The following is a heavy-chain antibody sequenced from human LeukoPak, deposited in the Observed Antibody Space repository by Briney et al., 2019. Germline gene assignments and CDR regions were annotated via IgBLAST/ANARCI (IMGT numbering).Heavy chain of an antibody. Sequence: SETLSLTCTVSGGSISSGSYYWSWIRQPAGKGLEWIGRIYTSGSTNYNPSLKSRVIISVDTSKKQFSLKLSCVTAADTAVYYCARDHATSSSWYGHAYWGQGTLVTVSS. J-gene: IGHJ4*02. V-gene: IGHV4-61*02. D-gene: IGHD6-13*01. CDR1: GGSISSGSYY. CDR3: ARDHATSSSWYGHAY. CDR2: IYTSGST.